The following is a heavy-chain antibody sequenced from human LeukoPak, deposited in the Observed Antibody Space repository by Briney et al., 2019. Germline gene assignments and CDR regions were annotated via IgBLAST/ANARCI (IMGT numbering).Heavy chain of an antibody. V-gene: IGHV1-18*01. D-gene: IGHD3-10*01. CDR1: GYTFTSYG. CDR3: ARMVRGRDYFDY. J-gene: IGHJ4*02. Sequence: ASVKVSCKASGYTFTSYGISWVRQAPGQGLEWMGWISAYNGNTNYAQRLQGRVTMTTDTSTSTAYMELRSLRSDDTAVYYCARMVRGRDYFDYWGQGTLVTVSS. CDR2: ISAYNGNT.